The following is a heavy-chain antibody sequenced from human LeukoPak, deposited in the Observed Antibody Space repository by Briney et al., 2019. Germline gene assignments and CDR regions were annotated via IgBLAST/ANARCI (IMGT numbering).Heavy chain of an antibody. V-gene: IGHV4-38-2*02. CDR1: GYSISSGNY. CDR3: AKRYCSSTTCYDDRGAFDY. Sequence: SETLSLTCTVSGYSISSGNYWDWIRQPPGKGLEWIGSIYHSGSTYYNPSLKSRVTISVDTSKNQFSLKLSSVTAADTAVYYCAKRYCSSTTCYDDRGAFDYWGQGTLATVSS. D-gene: IGHD2-2*01. J-gene: IGHJ4*02. CDR2: IYHSGST.